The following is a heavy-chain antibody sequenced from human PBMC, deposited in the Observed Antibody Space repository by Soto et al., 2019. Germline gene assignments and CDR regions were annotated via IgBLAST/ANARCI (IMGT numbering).Heavy chain of an antibody. D-gene: IGHD1-26*01. CDR3: ARGYYSGSNPSSFDY. CDR2: ITPTLNIA. J-gene: IGHJ4*02. V-gene: IGHV1-69*01. Sequence: QLQLVQSGAEVREPGSSVKVSCKASGGTFSSYTVIWVRQAPGQGLEWMGGITPTLNIAKYAEKFQGRVTITAAESTSTVNMHLSSLRSEDTAVYFCARGYYSGSNPSSFDYWGQGTLVAGSS. CDR1: GGTFSSYT.